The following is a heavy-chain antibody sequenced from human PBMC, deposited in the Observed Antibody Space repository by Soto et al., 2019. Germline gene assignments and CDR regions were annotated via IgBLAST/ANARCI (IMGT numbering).Heavy chain of an antibody. CDR3: ARERDPYSSGWSMFDY. CDR2: IIPIFGTA. V-gene: IGHV1-69*13. J-gene: IGHJ4*02. CDR1: GGTFSSYG. Sequence: VASVKVCCKASGGTFSSYGISWGRPAPGQGLEWMGGIIPIFGTANYAQKFQGRVTITADESTSTAYMELSSLRSEDTAVYYCARERDPYSSGWSMFDYWGQGTLVTVSS. D-gene: IGHD6-19*01.